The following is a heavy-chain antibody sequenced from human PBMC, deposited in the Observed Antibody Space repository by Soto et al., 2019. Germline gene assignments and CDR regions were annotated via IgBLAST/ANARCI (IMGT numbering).Heavy chain of an antibody. D-gene: IGHD2-21*02. CDR1: GFTFSSYA. CDR2: ISGSGGST. Sequence: GGSLRLSCAASGFTFSSYAMSWVRQAPGKGLEWVSAISGSGGSTYYADSVKGRFTISRDNSKNTLYLQMNSLRAEDTAVYYCAKEVVKGYCGGDCYSEYNWFDPWGQGTLVTVSS. CDR3: AKEVVKGYCGGDCYSEYNWFDP. V-gene: IGHV3-23*01. J-gene: IGHJ5*02.